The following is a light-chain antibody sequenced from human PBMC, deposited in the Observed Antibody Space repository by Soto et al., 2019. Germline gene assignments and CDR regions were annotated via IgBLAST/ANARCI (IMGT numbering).Light chain of an antibody. CDR1: QSISSW. Sequence: PSTLSASVGDRVTITCRASQSISSWLAWYQQKPGKAPKLLIYDASSLESGVPSRFSGSGSGTEFTLTISSLQPDDFATYYCQQYNSYRLTFGGGTKVDIK. J-gene: IGKJ4*01. CDR2: DAS. CDR3: QQYNSYRLT. V-gene: IGKV1-5*01.